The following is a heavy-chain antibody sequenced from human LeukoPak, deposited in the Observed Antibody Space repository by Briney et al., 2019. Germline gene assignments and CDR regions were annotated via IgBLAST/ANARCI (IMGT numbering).Heavy chain of an antibody. CDR1: GYTFTSYY. CDR3: ARDLDITGTTPGSGDYYYMDV. V-gene: IGHV1-46*01. D-gene: IGHD1-20*01. J-gene: IGHJ6*03. Sequence: GSSVKVSCKASGYTFTSYYMHWVRQAPGQGLEWMGIINPSGGSTSYAQKFQGRVTMTRDMSTSTVYMELSSLRSEDTAVYYCARDLDITGTTPGSGDYYYMDVWGKGTTVTVSS. CDR2: INPSGGST.